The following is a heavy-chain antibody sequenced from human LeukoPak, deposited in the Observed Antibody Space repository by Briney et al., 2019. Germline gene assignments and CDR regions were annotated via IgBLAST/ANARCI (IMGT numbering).Heavy chain of an antibody. CDR2: IWYDGSNK. D-gene: IGHD6-13*01. CDR3: ARVPGYTSSWYFFDY. Sequence: GGSLRLSCAASGFTFSSYAMSWVRQAPGKGLEWVAVIWYDGSNKYYADSVKGRFTISRDNSKNTLYLQMNSLRAEDTAVYYCARVPGYTSSWYFFDYWGQGTLVTVSS. V-gene: IGHV3-33*08. J-gene: IGHJ4*02. CDR1: GFTFSSYA.